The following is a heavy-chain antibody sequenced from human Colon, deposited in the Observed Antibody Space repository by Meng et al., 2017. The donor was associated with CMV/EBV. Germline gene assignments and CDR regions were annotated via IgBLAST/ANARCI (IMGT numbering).Heavy chain of an antibody. CDR3: AKNGAWFRFDS. CDR1: GFTFSSYA. V-gene: IGHV3-23*05. J-gene: IGHJ4*02. D-gene: IGHD3-9*01. CDR2: IGSSGTIA. Sequence: GGSLRLSCVGSGFTFSSYAMSWVRQAPGKGLEWVSVIGSSGTIARYADSVKGRFAISRDNSTNTVYLQMNSLRGEDTAHYYCAKNGAWFRFDSWGQGTPVTVSS.